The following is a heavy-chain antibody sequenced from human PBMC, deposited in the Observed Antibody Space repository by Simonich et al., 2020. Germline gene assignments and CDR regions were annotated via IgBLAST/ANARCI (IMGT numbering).Heavy chain of an antibody. V-gene: IGHV4-38-2*01. CDR2: IYHSGNT. Sequence: QVQLQESGPGLVKPSENLSLTCAVSGYSISSGYYWGWIRQPPGKGLEWIGSIYHSGNTYYNPSLKSRVTISVDTSKNQFSLKLSSVTAADTAVYYCARVGYSNYYYYGMDVWGQGTTVTVSS. J-gene: IGHJ6*02. D-gene: IGHD6-13*01. CDR1: GYSISSGYY. CDR3: ARVGYSNYYYYGMDV.